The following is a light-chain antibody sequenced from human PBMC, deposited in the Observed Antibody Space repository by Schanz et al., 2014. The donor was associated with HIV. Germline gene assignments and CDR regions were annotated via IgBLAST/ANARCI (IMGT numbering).Light chain of an antibody. CDR2: GAS. CDR3: LQRNA. CDR1: QDIGSS. Sequence: IQLTQSPSSLSASVGDRVTITCRVSQDIGSSLAWYQQKPGRAPNLLIYGASTLQSGVPSRFSGGGSGTDFTLTISSLQPEDFATYYCLQRNAFVGGTKVEIK. V-gene: IGKV1-9*01. J-gene: IGKJ4*01.